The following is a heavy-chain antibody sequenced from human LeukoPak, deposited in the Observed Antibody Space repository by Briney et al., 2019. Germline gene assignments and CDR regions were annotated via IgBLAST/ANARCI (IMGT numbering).Heavy chain of an antibody. Sequence: GASVKVSCKASGYTFTSYYMHWVRQAPGQGLEWMGGIIPIFGTANYAQKFQGRVTITADESTSTAYMELSSLRSEDTAVYYCASRHRQWLVGDAFDIWGQGTMVTVSS. D-gene: IGHD6-19*01. CDR3: ASRHRQWLVGDAFDI. CDR2: IIPIFGTA. J-gene: IGHJ3*02. CDR1: GYTFTSYY. V-gene: IGHV1-69*13.